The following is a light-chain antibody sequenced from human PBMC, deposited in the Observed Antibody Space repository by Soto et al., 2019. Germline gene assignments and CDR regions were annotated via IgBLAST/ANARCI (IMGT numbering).Light chain of an antibody. CDR3: QQRSDWPST. J-gene: IGKJ4*01. V-gene: IGKV3-11*01. Sequence: EIVLTQSPATLSLSPGERATLSCRASQSVGTYFAWYQQKPGQAPRLLIYDSSNRATGIPARFSGSGSGTDFTLTISSLEHEDFEVYYCQQRSDWPSTFGGGTKVEIK. CDR2: DSS. CDR1: QSVGTY.